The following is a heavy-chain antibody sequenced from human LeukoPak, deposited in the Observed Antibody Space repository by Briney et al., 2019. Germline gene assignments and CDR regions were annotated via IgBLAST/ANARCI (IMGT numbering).Heavy chain of an antibody. CDR1: GYTFTSYD. Sequence: ASVKVSCKASGYTFTSYDINWVRQATGQGLEWMGWMNPNSGNTGYAQKFQGRVTMTRNTSISTAYMELSSLRSEDTAVYYCARGPDYCEPFDYWGQGTLVTVSS. V-gene: IGHV1-8*01. CDR3: ARGPDYCEPFDY. J-gene: IGHJ4*02. D-gene: IGHD4-17*01. CDR2: MNPNSGNT.